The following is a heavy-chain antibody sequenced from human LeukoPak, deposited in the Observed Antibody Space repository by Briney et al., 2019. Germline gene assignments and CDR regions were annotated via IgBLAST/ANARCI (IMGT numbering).Heavy chain of an antibody. V-gene: IGHV3-30*02. D-gene: IGHD3-22*01. CDR1: GFTFSSYG. CDR2: IRYDGSNK. Sequence: PGGSLRLSCAASGFTFSSYGMHWVRQAPGKGLEWVAFIRYDGSNKYYADSVKGRFTISRDNSKNTLYLQMNSLRAEDTAVCYCANQLTYYYDSSGYYDADAFDIWGQGTMVTVSS. J-gene: IGHJ3*02. CDR3: ANQLTYYYDSSGYYDADAFDI.